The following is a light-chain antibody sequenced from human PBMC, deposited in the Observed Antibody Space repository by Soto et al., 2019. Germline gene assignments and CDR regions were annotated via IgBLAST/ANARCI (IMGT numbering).Light chain of an antibody. CDR3: QQRSNWAIT. CDR1: PSVSSY. V-gene: IGKV3-11*01. CDR2: DVS. Sequence: VFTQSPSTLSLSPGARATLSCRARPSVSSYLAWYHQKPGQAPRLLIYDVSNRATGIPARFSANVSGTDFTLTLRSREPEDGAVDDGQQRSNWAITFGPGTRLEI. J-gene: IGKJ5*01.